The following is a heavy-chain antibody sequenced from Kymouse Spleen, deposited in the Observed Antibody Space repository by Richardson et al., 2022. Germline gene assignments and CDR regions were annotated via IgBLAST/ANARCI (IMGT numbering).Heavy chain of an antibody. CDR1: GGSISSSSYY. J-gene: IGHJ6*02. CDR2: IYYSGST. D-gene: IGHD3-16*02. Sequence: QLQLQESGPGLVKPSETLSLTCTVSGGSISSSSYYWGWIRQPPGKGLEWIGSIYYSGSTYYNPSLKSRVTISVDTSKNQFSLKLSSVTAADTAVYYCARRGSYYYYYGMDVWGQGTTVTVSS. V-gene: IGHV4-39*01. CDR3: ARRGSYYYYYGMDV.